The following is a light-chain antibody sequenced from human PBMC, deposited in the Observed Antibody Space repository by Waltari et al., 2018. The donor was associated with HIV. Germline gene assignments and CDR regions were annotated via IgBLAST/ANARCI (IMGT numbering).Light chain of an antibody. J-gene: IGLJ1*01. CDR1: SSDVGSYNL. Sequence: QSALTQPASVSGSPGQSITISCTGTSSDVGSYNLVSWYQQHPGKAPKLMIYEVSKRPSGVSNRFSGSKSCNTASLTISGLQAEDEADYYCCSYAGSGDVFGTGTKVTVL. CDR2: EVS. CDR3: CSYAGSGDV. V-gene: IGLV2-23*02.